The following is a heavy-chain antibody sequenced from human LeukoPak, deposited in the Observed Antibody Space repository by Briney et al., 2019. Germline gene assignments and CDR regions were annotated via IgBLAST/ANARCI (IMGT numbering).Heavy chain of an antibody. J-gene: IGHJ4*02. CDR1: SGSFSGYY. CDR2: INHSGST. V-gene: IGHV4-34*01. D-gene: IGHD5-18*01. CDR3: ARRGYSYGWEDY. Sequence: SETRSLTCAVYSGSFSGYYWSWIRQPPGKGLEWIGEINHSGSTNYNPSLKSRVTISVDTSKNQFSLKLSSVTAADTAVYYCARRGYSYGWEDYWGQGTLVTVSS.